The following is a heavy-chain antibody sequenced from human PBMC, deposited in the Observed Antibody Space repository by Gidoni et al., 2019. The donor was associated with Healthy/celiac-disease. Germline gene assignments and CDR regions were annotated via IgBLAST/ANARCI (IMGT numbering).Heavy chain of an antibody. Sequence: QVPLVEAGGGVVQPGRSLRLSCDASGFTLSSYAMPLVPQSPGKGLEWVAVISYDGNNKHYADSVKRRFTISRDNSNNTLYLQMNSLRAEDTAVYYCARGNIVATIDPFDYWGQGTLVTVSS. CDR2: ISYDGNNK. V-gene: IGHV3-30*04. D-gene: IGHD5-12*01. CDR1: GFTLSSYA. J-gene: IGHJ4*02. CDR3: ARGNIVATIDPFDY.